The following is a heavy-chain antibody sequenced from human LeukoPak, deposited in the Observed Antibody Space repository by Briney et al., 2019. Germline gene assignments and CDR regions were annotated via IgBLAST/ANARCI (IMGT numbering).Heavy chain of an antibody. CDR2: IYYSGST. Sequence: SETLSLTCTVSGGSIRSSSYYWVWVRQPPGKGLEWIGTIYYSGSTYYNPSLKTRVTISVDTSKNQFSLNLSSVTAAATAVYYCARSSGMVIRNWFDPWGQGNLVTVSS. V-gene: IGHV4-39*01. D-gene: IGHD3-3*01. J-gene: IGHJ5*02. CDR3: ARSSGMVIRNWFDP. CDR1: GGSIRSSSYY.